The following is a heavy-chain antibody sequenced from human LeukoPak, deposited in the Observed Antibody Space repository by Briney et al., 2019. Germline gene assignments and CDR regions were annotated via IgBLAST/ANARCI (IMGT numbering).Heavy chain of an antibody. J-gene: IGHJ4*02. Sequence: ASVKVSCKASGYTFTTYAMNWVRQAPGQGLEWMGWINPNSGGTNYAQKFQGRVTMTRDTSISTAYMELSRLRSDDTAVYYCARFPYYDFWSGYDYWGQGTLVTVSS. CDR1: GYTFTTYA. CDR3: ARFPYYDFWSGYDY. V-gene: IGHV1-2*02. CDR2: INPNSGGT. D-gene: IGHD3-3*01.